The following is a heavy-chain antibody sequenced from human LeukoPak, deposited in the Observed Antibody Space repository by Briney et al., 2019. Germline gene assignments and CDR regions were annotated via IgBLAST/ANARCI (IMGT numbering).Heavy chain of an antibody. CDR2: ISSSGSTI. J-gene: IGHJ5*02. V-gene: IGHV3-48*03. CDR3: ASRLNWFDP. D-gene: IGHD6-25*01. Sequence: GGSLRLSCVASGFNPSSHWMTWVRQAPGKGLEWVSYISSSGSTIYYADSVKGRFTISRDNAKNSLYLQMNSLRAEDTAVYYCASRLNWFDPWGQGTLVTVSS. CDR1: GFNPSSHW.